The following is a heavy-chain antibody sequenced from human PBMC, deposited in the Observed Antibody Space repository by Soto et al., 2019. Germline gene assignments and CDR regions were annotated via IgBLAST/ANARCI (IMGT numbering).Heavy chain of an antibody. J-gene: IGHJ5*02. D-gene: IGHD3-3*01. Sequence: GASVEVSCKASGYTFTSYGISWVRQAPGQGLEWMGWINPTSGATKYAQKFQGRVTLSRDTSISTAYMELSGLRSDDTAVYYCARGGGTILAPLPWGQGTLVTVSS. CDR3: ARGGGTILAPLP. CDR1: GYTFTSYG. CDR2: INPTSGAT. V-gene: IGHV1-2*02.